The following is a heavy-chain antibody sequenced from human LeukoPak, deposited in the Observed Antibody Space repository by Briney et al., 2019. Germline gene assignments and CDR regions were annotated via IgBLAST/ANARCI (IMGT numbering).Heavy chain of an antibody. CDR1: GFTVSTNY. CDR3: AGGTPGIAAAVDP. D-gene: IGHD6-13*01. CDR2: LYRGGTS. J-gene: IGHJ5*02. Sequence: PGGSLRLSCAASGFTVSTNYVSWVRQAPGKGLEWVSVLYRGGTSYYTDSVKGRFTISRDNSKNTLFLQMNSLRVEDTAVYYCAGGTPGIAAAVDPWGQGTLVTVSS. V-gene: IGHV3-53*01.